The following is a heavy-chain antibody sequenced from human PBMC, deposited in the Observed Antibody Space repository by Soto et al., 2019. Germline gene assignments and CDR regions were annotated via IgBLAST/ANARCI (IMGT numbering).Heavy chain of an antibody. CDR2: IWYDGSNK. Sequence: GSLRLSCAASGFTFSSYGMHWVRQAPGKGLEWVAVIWYDGSNKYYADSVKGRFTISRDNSKNTLYLQMNSLRAEDTAVYYCARGYCTSSACHWNFDYWGQGTLVTVSS. D-gene: IGHD2-8*02. V-gene: IGHV3-33*01. CDR3: ARGYCTSSACHWNFDY. J-gene: IGHJ4*02. CDR1: GFTFSSYG.